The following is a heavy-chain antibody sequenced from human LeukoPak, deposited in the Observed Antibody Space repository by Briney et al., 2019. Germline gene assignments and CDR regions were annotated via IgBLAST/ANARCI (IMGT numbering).Heavy chain of an antibody. Sequence: ASVKVSCKASGYTFTGYYMHWVRQAPGQGLEWMGWINPNSGGTNYAQKFQGRVTMTRDTSISTAYMELSRLRSDDTAVYYCARDRRSLVARSLGFDYWGQGTLVTVSS. V-gene: IGHV1-2*02. CDR1: GYTFTGYY. CDR2: INPNSGGT. J-gene: IGHJ4*02. CDR3: ARDRRSLVARSLGFDY. D-gene: IGHD6-6*01.